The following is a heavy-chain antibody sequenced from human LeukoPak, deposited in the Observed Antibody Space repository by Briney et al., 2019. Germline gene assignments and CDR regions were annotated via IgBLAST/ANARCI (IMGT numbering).Heavy chain of an antibody. CDR2: ASYRLQWYT. J-gene: IGHJ4*02. D-gene: IGHD5-18*01. V-gene: IGHV6-1*01. CDR1: GDSVSSNSAA. Sequence: SQTLSLTCAISGDSVSSNSAAWNWVRESPSRGLEWVGGASYRLQWYTDSAVSVKSRLAIRPDTSKNQFSLQLNSVTPEDTAVYYCATESRAGYCYGSFDYWGQGTLVSVSS. CDR3: ATESRAGYCYGSFDY.